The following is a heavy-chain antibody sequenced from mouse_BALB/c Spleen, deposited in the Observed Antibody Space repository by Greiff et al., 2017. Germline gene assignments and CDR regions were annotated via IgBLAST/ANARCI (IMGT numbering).Heavy chain of an antibody. Sequence: QVQLKQSGPGLVAPSQSLSITCTVSGFSLTSYGVHWVRQPPGKGLEWLGVIWAGGSTNYNSALMSRLSISKDNSKSQVFLKMNSLQTDDTAMYYCARDRYYGSSSYYYAMDYWGQGTSVTVSS. CDR1: GFSLTSYG. D-gene: IGHD1-1*01. J-gene: IGHJ4*01. CDR3: ARDRYYGSSSYYYAMDY. V-gene: IGHV2-9*02. CDR2: IWAGGST.